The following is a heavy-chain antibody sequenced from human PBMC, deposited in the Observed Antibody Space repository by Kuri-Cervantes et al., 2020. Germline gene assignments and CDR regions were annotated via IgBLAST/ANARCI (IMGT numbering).Heavy chain of an antibody. V-gene: IGHV1-69*13. D-gene: IGHD3-3*01. J-gene: IGHJ6*02. CDR3: ASPKDYDFWSGSPNSYYYGMDV. CDR1: GYTFTSYG. CDR2: IIPIFGTA. Sequence: SVKVSCKASGYTFTSYGISWVRQAPGQGLEWMGGIIPIFGTANYAQKFQGRVTITADESTSTAYMELSSLRSEDTAVYYCASPKDYDFWSGSPNSYYYGMDVRGQGTTVTVSS.